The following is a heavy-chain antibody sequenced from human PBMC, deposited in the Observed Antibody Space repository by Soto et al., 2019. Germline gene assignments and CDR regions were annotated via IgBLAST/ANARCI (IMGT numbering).Heavy chain of an antibody. CDR3: ARERLRTGDY. Sequence: KAWWSLRLSCSASVFTFSDYYMSWIRQAPGKGLEWVSYISSSGTTIYHADSVKGRFTISRDNAKNSLYLQMNSLRAEDTAVYYCARERLRTGDYRGQGTLVTVSS. D-gene: IGHD3-3*01. J-gene: IGHJ4*02. CDR2: ISSSGTTI. V-gene: IGHV3-11*01. CDR1: VFTFSDYY.